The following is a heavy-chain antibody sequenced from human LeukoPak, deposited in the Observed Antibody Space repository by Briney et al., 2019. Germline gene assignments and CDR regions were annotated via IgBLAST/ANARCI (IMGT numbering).Heavy chain of an antibody. CDR1: GYTFSGYY. J-gene: IGHJ3*02. D-gene: IGHD3-10*01. V-gene: IGHV1-2*02. Sequence: GASVKVSCKASGYTFSGYYMHWVRQAPGQGLEWMGWINPNSGGTNYAQKFQGRVTMTRDTSISTAYMELRSLRSDDTAVYYCARAATVRGAFDIWGQGTMVTVSS. CDR2: INPNSGGT. CDR3: ARAATVRGAFDI.